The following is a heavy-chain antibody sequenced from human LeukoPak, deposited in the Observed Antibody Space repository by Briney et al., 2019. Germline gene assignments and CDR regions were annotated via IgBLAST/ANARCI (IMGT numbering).Heavy chain of an antibody. V-gene: IGHV1-8*02. J-gene: IGHJ6*02. Sequence: ASVKVSCKASGYTFTGYYMHWVRQAPGQGLEWMGWINPNSGNTGYAQKFQGRVTMTRNTSISTAYMELSSLRSEDTAVYYCARAYSSSPVYYYGMDVWGQGTTVTVSS. D-gene: IGHD6-13*01. CDR1: GYTFTGYY. CDR2: INPNSGNT. CDR3: ARAYSSSPVYYYGMDV.